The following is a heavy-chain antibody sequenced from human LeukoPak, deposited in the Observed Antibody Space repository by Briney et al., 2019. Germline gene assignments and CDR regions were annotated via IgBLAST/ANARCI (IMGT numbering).Heavy chain of an antibody. V-gene: IGHV3-30*02. CDR2: IRYDGSNK. D-gene: IGHD2-21*01. CDR1: EFIFSSYG. CDR3: AKDSPNEAILWWSIDY. J-gene: IGHJ4*02. Sequence: GGSLRLSCAASEFIFSSYGMHWVRQAPGKGLEWVAFIRYDGSNKYHADSVKGRFTISRDNSKNTLYLQMNSLRAEDTAVYYCAKDSPNEAILWWSIDYWGQGTLVTVSS.